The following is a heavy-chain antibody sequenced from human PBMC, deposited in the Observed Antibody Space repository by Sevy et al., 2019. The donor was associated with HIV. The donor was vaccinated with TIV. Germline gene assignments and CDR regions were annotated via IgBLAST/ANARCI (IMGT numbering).Heavy chain of an antibody. Sequence: ASVKVSCKASGYTFTGYYMHWVRQAPGQGLEWMGWINPNSGGTNYAQKFQGRVTMTRDTSISTAYMELSRLGSDDTAGYYCARVGGSSSIGMDVWGQGTTVTVSS. CDR1: GYTFTGYY. CDR2: INPNSGGT. CDR3: ARVGGSSSIGMDV. J-gene: IGHJ6*02. D-gene: IGHD6-13*01. V-gene: IGHV1-2*02.